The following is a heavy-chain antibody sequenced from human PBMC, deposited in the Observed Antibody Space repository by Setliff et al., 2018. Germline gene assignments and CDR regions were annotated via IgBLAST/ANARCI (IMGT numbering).Heavy chain of an antibody. V-gene: IGHV4-59*01. CDR1: GGSISSYY. CDR3: ARAMGWLQSGATFDI. CDR2: IYYSGST. D-gene: IGHD5-12*01. Sequence: KASETLSLTCTVSGGSISSYYWSWIRQPPGKGLEWIGYIYYSGSTNYNPSLKSRVTISVDTSKNQFSLKLSSVTAADTAVYYCARAMGWLQSGATFDIWGQGTMVT. J-gene: IGHJ3*02.